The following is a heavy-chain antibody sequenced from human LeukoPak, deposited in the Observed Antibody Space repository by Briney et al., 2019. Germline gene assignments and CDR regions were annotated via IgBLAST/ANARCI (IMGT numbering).Heavy chain of an antibody. CDR2: IKQDGSEK. J-gene: IGHJ4*02. V-gene: IGHV3-7*01. CDR3: ASPLEMATTNFDY. CDR1: GFTFSSYW. D-gene: IGHD1-1*01. Sequence: GGSLRLSCAVSGFTFSSYWMTWVRQAPGKGLEWVANIKQDGSEKYYVDSVKGRFPISRDNAKNSLYLQMNSLRAEDTAVYYCASPLEMATTNFDYWGQGTLVTVSS.